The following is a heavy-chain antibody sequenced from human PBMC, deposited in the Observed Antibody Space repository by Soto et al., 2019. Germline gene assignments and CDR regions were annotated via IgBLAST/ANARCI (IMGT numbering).Heavy chain of an antibody. CDR3: ALSAATTPPVRGWFDP. D-gene: IGHD6-25*01. V-gene: IGHV4-34*01. CDR2: INHSGST. CDR1: GGSFSGYY. Sequence: PSETLSLTCAVYGGSFSGYYWSWIRQPPGKGLEWIGEINHSGSTNYNPSLKSRVTISVDTSKNQFSLKLSSVTAADTAVYYCALSAATTPPVRGWFDPWGQGTLVTVSS. J-gene: IGHJ5*02.